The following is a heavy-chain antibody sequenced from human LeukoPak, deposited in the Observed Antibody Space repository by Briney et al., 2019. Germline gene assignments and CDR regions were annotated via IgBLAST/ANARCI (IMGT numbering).Heavy chain of an antibody. J-gene: IGHJ4*02. D-gene: IGHD3-10*01. V-gene: IGHV1-2*02. CDR1: GYTFTGYY. Sequence: PGASVKVSCKASGYTFTGYYMHWVRQAPGQGLEWMGWINPNSGGTNYAQKFQGRVTMTRDTSISTAYMELSRLRSDDTAVYYCARVMVRGVIDLPYDYWGQGTLVTVSS. CDR2: INPNSGGT. CDR3: ARVMVRGVIDLPYDY.